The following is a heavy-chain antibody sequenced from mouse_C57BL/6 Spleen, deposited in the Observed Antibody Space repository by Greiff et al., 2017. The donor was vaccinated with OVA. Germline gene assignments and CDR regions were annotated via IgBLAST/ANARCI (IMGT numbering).Heavy chain of an antibody. D-gene: IGHD2-1*01. J-gene: IGHJ3*01. V-gene: IGHV1-81*01. CDR3: ARCGGKTPEFAY. Sequence: QVQLQQSGAELVRPGASVKLSCKASGYTFTSYGISWVKQRTGQGLEWIGEIYPRSGNTYYNEKFKGKATLTADKSSSTAYMELRSLTSEDSAVYFCARCGGKTPEFAYWGQGTLVTVSA. CDR2: IYPRSGNT. CDR1: GYTFTSYG.